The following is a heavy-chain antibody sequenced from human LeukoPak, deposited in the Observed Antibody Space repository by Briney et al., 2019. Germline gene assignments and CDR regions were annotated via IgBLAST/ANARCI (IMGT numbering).Heavy chain of an antibody. D-gene: IGHD6-13*01. CDR1: GFTFSSYA. CDR2: ISGSGGST. Sequence: GWSLRLSCAASGFTFSSYAMSWVRQAPGKGLEWVSAISGSGGSTYYADSVRGRFTISRDNSKNTLYLQMNSLRAEDTAVYYCAKGGLSSSWYGYYFDYWGQGTLVTVSS. CDR3: AKGGLSSSWYGYYFDY. V-gene: IGHV3-23*01. J-gene: IGHJ4*02.